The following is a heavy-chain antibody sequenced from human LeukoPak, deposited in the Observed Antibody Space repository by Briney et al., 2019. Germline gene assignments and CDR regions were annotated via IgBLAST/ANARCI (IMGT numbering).Heavy chain of an antibody. J-gene: IGHJ4*02. CDR2: INPNSGGT. Sequence: GESLKISCKGSGYTFTGYYMHWVRQAPGQGLEWMGRINPNSGGTNYAQKFQGRVAMTRDTSISTAYMELSRLRSDDTAVYYCARSGDTAMVMYYFDYWGQGTLVTVSS. CDR3: ARSGDTAMVMYYFDY. D-gene: IGHD5-18*01. V-gene: IGHV1-2*06. CDR1: GYTFTGYY.